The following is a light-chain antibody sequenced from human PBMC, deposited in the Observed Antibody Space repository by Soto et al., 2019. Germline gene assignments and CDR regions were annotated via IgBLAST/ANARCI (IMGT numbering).Light chain of an antibody. J-gene: IGLJ1*01. V-gene: IGLV2-14*01. CDR3: YSYRSGSAHV. Sequence: QSVLTQPASVSGSPGQSITISCTGTSGDVGGHNRVSWYQQHPDKAPKLIIYEVTNRPSGISNRFSGSKSGDTASLTISGLQAEDEADYYCYSYRSGSAHVFGTGTKVTVL. CDR1: SGDVGGHNR. CDR2: EVT.